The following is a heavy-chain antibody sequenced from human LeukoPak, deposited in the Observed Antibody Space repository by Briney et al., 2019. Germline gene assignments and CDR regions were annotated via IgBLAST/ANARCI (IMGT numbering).Heavy chain of an antibody. V-gene: IGHV3-7*02. CDR3: ASSRD. CDR2: INQDGSEK. Sequence: GSLRLSCAASGFAFSSYWMSWVRPAPGKGLEWVTNINQDGSEKYYVDSVKGRFTISRDNAKNSLYLQMNSLKDEDTSVYYCASSRDWGQGTLVILSS. CDR1: GFAFSSYW. J-gene: IGHJ4*02.